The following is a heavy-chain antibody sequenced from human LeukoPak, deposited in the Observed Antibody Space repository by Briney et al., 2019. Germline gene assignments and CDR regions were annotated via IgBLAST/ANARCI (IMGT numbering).Heavy chain of an antibody. CDR3: AKDPRPYSGSYYTEYFQH. CDR2: ISYDGSNK. CDR1: GFTFSSYG. Sequence: GGSLRLSCAASGFTFSSYGVHWVRQAPGKGLEWVAVISYDGSNKYYADSVKGRFTISRDNSKNTLYLQMNSLRAEDTAVYYCAKDPRPYSGSYYTEYFQHWGQGTLVTVSS. J-gene: IGHJ1*01. V-gene: IGHV3-30*18. D-gene: IGHD1-26*01.